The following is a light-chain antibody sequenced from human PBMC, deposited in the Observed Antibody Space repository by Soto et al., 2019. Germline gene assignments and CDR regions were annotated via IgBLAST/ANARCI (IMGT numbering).Light chain of an antibody. CDR3: ETWDSNTRV. V-gene: IGLV4-60*02. CDR1: SGHSSYI. Sequence: QSVLTQSSFASASLGSSVKLTCTLSSGHSSYIIAWHQQQPGKAPRYLMKLESSGSYNKGSGVPDRFSGSSSGADRYLTISNLQFEDEADYYCETWDSNTRVFGGGTKLTVL. CDR2: LESSGSY. J-gene: IGLJ3*02.